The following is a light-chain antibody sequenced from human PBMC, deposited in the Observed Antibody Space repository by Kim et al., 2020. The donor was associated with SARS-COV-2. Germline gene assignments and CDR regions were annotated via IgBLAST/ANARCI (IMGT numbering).Light chain of an antibody. Sequence: SVSPGKRATRSGRASQSVSSNLAWYQQKPGQAPRLLIYGASTRATGIPARFSGSGSGTEFTLTISSLQSEDFAVYYCQQYNNWPQTFGQGTKLEI. CDR3: QQYNNWPQT. V-gene: IGKV3-15*01. J-gene: IGKJ2*01. CDR1: QSVSSN. CDR2: GAS.